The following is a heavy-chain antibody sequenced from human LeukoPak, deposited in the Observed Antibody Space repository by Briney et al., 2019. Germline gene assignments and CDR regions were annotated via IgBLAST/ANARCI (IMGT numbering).Heavy chain of an antibody. CDR1: GGSISSSSYY. CDR3: ARAPTAYSGYDGFVDY. Sequence: KTSETLSLTCTVSGGSISSSSYYWGWIRQPPGKGLEWIGSIYYSGSTYYNPSLKSRVTISVDTSKNQFSLKLSSVTAADTAVYYCARAPTAYSGYDGFVDYWGQGTLVTVSS. V-gene: IGHV4-39*01. D-gene: IGHD5-12*01. CDR2: IYYSGST. J-gene: IGHJ4*02.